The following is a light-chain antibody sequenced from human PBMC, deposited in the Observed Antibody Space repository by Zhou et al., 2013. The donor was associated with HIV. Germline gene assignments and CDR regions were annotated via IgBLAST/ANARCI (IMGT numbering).Light chain of an antibody. Sequence: EIVLTQSPGTLSLSPGERATLSCRASHTVTSNYLAWYQHKPGQGPKVLIFGASTRANGIPGRFSGSGSGTEFTLTISRLEPEDFAVYYCQHYGVSPYTFGPGTKVDIK. CDR1: HTVTSNY. J-gene: IGKJ3*01. CDR2: GAS. V-gene: IGKV3-20*01. CDR3: QHYGVSPYT.